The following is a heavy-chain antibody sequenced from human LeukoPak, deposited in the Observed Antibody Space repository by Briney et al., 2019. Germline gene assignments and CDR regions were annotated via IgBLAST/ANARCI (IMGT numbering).Heavy chain of an antibody. J-gene: IGHJ5*02. CDR2: IYYSGST. CDR3: ARHRSWQQLPSFDP. D-gene: IGHD6-13*01. V-gene: IGHV4-31*03. Sequence: PSQTLSLTCTVSGGSISSGGYYWSWIRQHPGKGLEWIGYIYYSGSTYYNPSLKSRVTISVDTSKNQFSLKLTSVTAADTAMYYCARHRSWQQLPSFDPWGQGTLVTVSS. CDR1: GGSISSGGYY.